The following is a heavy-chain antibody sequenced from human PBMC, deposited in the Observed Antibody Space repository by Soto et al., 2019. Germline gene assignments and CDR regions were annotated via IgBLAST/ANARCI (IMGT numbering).Heavy chain of an antibody. CDR1: GFTFSNAW. J-gene: IGHJ4*02. CDR2: IKSKTDGGTT. Sequence: PGGSLRLSCAASGFTFSNAWMNWVRQAPGKGLEWVGRIKSKTDGGTTDYAAPVKGRFTISRDDSKNTLYLQMNSLKTEGTAVYYCTTDAMIVVVTDFDYWGQGTLVTVSS. V-gene: IGHV3-15*07. D-gene: IGHD3-22*01. CDR3: TTDAMIVVVTDFDY.